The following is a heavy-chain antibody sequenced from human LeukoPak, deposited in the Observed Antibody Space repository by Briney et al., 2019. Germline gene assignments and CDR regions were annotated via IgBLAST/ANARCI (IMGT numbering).Heavy chain of an antibody. CDR1: GFTFSSYA. Sequence: PGGSLRLSCAASGFTFSSYAMSWVRQAPGKGLEWVSAISGSGGSTYYADSVKGRFTISRDNSKNTLYLQMNSLRAEDTTVYYCAKDQEAITVVRGELDYWGQGTLVTVPS. CDR2: ISGSGGST. D-gene: IGHD3-10*01. CDR3: AKDQEAITVVRGELDY. V-gene: IGHV3-23*01. J-gene: IGHJ4*02.